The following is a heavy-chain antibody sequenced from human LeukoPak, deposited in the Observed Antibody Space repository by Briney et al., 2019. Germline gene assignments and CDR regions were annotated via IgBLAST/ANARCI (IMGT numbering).Heavy chain of an antibody. CDR3: ARGLSNRRGPAEVSRPVDY. Sequence: GASVKVSCKASDYTFTSYGITWVRQAPGQGLEWMGWISAYTGNTNYAQKLQGRVTMTTDTSTSTAYMELRSLRSDDMAVYYCARGLSNRRGPAEVSRPVDYWGQGTLVTVSS. D-gene: IGHD6-13*01. CDR2: ISAYTGNT. V-gene: IGHV1-18*03. J-gene: IGHJ4*02. CDR1: DYTFTSYG.